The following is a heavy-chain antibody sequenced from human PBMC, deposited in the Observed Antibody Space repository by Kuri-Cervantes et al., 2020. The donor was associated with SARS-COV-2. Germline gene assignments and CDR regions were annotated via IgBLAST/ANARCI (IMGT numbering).Heavy chain of an antibody. Sequence: GSLRLSCTVSGGSISSYYWSWIRQPPGKGLEWIGYIYYSGSTNYNPSLKSRVTISVDTSKNQFSLKLSSVTAADTAVYYCRYSGWSGPYYYYMDVWGKGTTVTVSS. J-gene: IGHJ6*03. D-gene: IGHD3-3*01. V-gene: IGHV4-59*08. CDR1: GGSISSYY. CDR3: RYSGWSGPYYYYMDV. CDR2: IYYSGST.